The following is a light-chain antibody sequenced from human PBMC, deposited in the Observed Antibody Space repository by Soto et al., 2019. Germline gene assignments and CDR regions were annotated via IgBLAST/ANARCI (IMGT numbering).Light chain of an antibody. J-gene: IGLJ2*01. CDR2: EGS. CDR1: SSDVGSYNL. CDR3: CSYAASSTSHVV. Sequence: SALTQPASVSGSPGQSITISCTGTSSDVGSYNLVSWYQQHPGKAPKLMIYEGSKRPSGVSNRFSGSKSGNTASLTISGLQAEDEADYYCCSYAASSTSHVVFGGGTKLTVL. V-gene: IGLV2-23*01.